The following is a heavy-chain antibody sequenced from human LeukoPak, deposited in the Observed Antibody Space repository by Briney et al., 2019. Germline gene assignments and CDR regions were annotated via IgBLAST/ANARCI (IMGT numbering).Heavy chain of an antibody. Sequence: GGSLRLSCAASGFTFSSYDMHWVRQATGKGLEWVSGIGTAGDIYYPGSVKGRFTISGENAKKSLYLQMNSLRAGDTAVYYCARDQAGSGHYADYWGQGTLVTVSS. D-gene: IGHD3-10*01. CDR1: GFTFSSYD. CDR3: ARDQAGSGHYADY. CDR2: IGTAGDI. J-gene: IGHJ4*02. V-gene: IGHV3-13*01.